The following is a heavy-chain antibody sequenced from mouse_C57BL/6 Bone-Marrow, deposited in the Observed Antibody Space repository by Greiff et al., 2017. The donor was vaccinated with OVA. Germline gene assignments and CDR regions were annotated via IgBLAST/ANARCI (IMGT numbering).Heavy chain of an antibody. Sequence: QVQLQQPGAELVKPGASVKLSCKASGYTFTSYWMHWVKQRPGPGLAWIGMIHPNSGSTNYNEKFKSKATLTVAKSSSTAYMQLSSLTSEDSAVYYCASPYSNYNAMDYWGQGTSVTVSS. J-gene: IGHJ4*01. CDR1: GYTFTSYW. D-gene: IGHD2-5*01. CDR2: IHPNSGST. CDR3: ASPYSNYNAMDY. V-gene: IGHV1-64*01.